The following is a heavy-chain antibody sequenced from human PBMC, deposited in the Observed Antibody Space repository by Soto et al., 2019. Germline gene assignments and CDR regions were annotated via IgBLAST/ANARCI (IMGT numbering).Heavy chain of an antibody. CDR1: GFTFSSYA. CDR3: AKDHTPYDFWSGYYTGGWFDP. D-gene: IGHD3-3*01. J-gene: IGHJ5*02. Sequence: GESLKISCAASGFTFSSYAMSWVRQAPGKGLEWVSAISGSGGSTYYADSVKGRFTISRDNSKNTLYLQMNSLRAEDTAVYYCAKDHTPYDFWSGYYTGGWFDPWGQGTLVTVSS. V-gene: IGHV3-23*01. CDR2: ISGSGGST.